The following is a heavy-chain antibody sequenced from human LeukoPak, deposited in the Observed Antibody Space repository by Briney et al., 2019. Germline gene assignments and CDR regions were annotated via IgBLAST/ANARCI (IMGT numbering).Heavy chain of an antibody. Sequence: SETLSVTCTVSGGSISSYYWSWIRQPPGKGLEGIGDIYHIWSTNYNPSLKSRVTISVDTSKNQFSLKLSSVTAADTAVYYCARKLSRDAFDIWGQGTMVTVSS. D-gene: IGHD2/OR15-2a*01. CDR1: GGSISSYY. V-gene: IGHV4-59*01. CDR3: ARKLSRDAFDI. CDR2: IYHIWST. J-gene: IGHJ3*02.